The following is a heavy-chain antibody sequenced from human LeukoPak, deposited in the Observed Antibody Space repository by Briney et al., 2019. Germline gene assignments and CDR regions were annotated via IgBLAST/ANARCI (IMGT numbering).Heavy chain of an antibody. D-gene: IGHD2-15*01. CDR3: ARCSGVSCFAPYFDY. CDR1: GFTFNTFD. J-gene: IGHJ4*02. CDR2: ISGSGNTM. V-gene: IGHV3-48*03. Sequence: GGSLRLSCAASGFTFNTFDMNWVRQAPGKGPEWFSYISGSGNTMYYADSVKGRFTISRDNAKNSLFLQMNSLRAEDTAVYYCARCSGVSCFAPYFDYWGQGALVTVSS.